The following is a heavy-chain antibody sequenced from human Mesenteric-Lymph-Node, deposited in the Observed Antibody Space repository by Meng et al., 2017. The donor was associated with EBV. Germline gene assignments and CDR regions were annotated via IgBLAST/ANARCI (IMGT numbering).Heavy chain of an antibody. J-gene: IGHJ4*02. D-gene: IGHD3-10*01. V-gene: IGHV1-69*01. CDR3: ARQGNYYGSGTHAHFDY. CDR2: IVVVFGTT. Sequence: AQAGRELRRPGPSRKVSAKPLGGIFRSHAISWVRQAPGQGLEWMGVIVVVFGTTHDEQKFQGRVTITADESTSTVYMELSSLRSEDTAVYYCARQGNYYGSGTHAHFDYWGQGALVTVSS. CDR1: GGIFRSHA.